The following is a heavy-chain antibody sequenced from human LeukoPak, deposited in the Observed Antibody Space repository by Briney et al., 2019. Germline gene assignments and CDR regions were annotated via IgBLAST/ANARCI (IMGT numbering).Heavy chain of an antibody. CDR1: GFTFSSYW. V-gene: IGHV3-7*01. D-gene: IGHD3-22*01. Sequence: GGSLRLSCAASGFTFSSYWMSWVRQAPGKGLEWVANIKQDGSEKYYVDSVKGRFTISRDNAKNSLYLQMNSLRAEDTAVYYCARCGIVVDDAVDYWGQGTLVTVSS. CDR3: ARCGIVVDDAVDY. CDR2: IKQDGSEK. J-gene: IGHJ4*02.